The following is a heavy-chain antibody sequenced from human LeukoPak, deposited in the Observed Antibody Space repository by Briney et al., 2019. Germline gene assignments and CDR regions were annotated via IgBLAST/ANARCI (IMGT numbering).Heavy chain of an antibody. D-gene: IGHD5-18*01. CDR3: ARGLESNPAWIQLWLHSDAFDI. J-gene: IGHJ3*02. CDR2: ISSSSSYI. Sequence: ETLSLTCAVSGGSIISGNWWSWVRQPPGKGLEWVSSISSSSSYIYYADSVKGRFTISRDNAKNSLYLQMNSLRAEDTAVYYCARGLESNPAWIQLWLHSDAFDIWGQGTMVTVSS. CDR1: GGSIISGN. V-gene: IGHV3-21*01.